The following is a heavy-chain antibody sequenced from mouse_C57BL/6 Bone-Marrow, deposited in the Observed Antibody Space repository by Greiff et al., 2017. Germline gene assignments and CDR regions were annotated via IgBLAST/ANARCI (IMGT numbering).Heavy chain of an antibody. D-gene: IGHD2-3*01. Sequence: EVKLMESGGGLVKPGGSLKLSCAASGFTFSSYAMSWVRQTPEKRLEWVATISDVGSYTYYPDNVKGRFTISRDNAKNNLYLQMSHLKSEATAMYYCARQAIYDGYYIVDYWGQGTTLTVSS. V-gene: IGHV5-4*03. J-gene: IGHJ2*01. CDR1: GFTFSSYA. CDR2: ISDVGSYT. CDR3: ARQAIYDGYYIVDY.